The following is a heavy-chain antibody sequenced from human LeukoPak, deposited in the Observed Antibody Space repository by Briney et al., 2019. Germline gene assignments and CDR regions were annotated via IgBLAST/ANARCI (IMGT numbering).Heavy chain of an antibody. Sequence: SQTLSLTCTVSGGSINSGGYYWSWIRQHPGKGLEWIGYIYYSGSTYYNPSLKSRVIISVDTSKNQFSLKLSSVTAADTAVYYCARDLPGRGGGGIGYWGQGTLVTVSS. J-gene: IGHJ4*02. CDR1: GGSINSGGYY. V-gene: IGHV4-31*03. D-gene: IGHD2-15*01. CDR3: ARDLPGRGGGGIGY. CDR2: IYYSGST.